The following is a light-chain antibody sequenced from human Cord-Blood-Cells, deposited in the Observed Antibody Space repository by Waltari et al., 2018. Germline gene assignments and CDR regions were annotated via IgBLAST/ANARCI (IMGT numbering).Light chain of an antibody. CDR3: MQAIQTPLT. Sequence: IVMTQSTPFLPVTPGAPASISCTSSNSLLLSNGYNYLDWYLQKPGQSPQLLLYLSSQQASVVPDGFSSSGSGMDFTRKISRVEAEDVGVYNSMQAIQTPLTIGVGTKVEIK. J-gene: IGKJ4*01. V-gene: IGKV2-28*01. CDR2: LSS. CDR1: NSLLLSNGYNY.